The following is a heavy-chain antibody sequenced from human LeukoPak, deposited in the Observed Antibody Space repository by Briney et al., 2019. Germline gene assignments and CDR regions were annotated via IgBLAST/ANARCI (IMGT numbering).Heavy chain of an antibody. D-gene: IGHD2-15*01. Sequence: ASVKVSCKASGYTFTNNGISWMPQAPGQGLEWMGWISAYNDNTNNAQKFQGRVTMTTDTSTTTAYMELRSLRSDDTAVYYCARDMGYCSGSSCPHNAFDIWGQGTMVTVS. CDR3: ARDMGYCSGSSCPHNAFDI. CDR1: GYTFTNNG. J-gene: IGHJ3*02. V-gene: IGHV1-18*01. CDR2: ISAYNDNT.